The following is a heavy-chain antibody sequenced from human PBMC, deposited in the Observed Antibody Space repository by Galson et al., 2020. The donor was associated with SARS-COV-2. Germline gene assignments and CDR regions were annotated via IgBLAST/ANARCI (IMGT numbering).Heavy chain of an antibody. D-gene: IGHD3-10*01. CDR1: GFTFSNAW. Sequence: GGSLRLSCAASGFTFSNAWMSWVRQAPGKGLEWIGRINSKNDGGTTDYAAPVKGRFTISRDDSKNTLYLQMNSLKTEDTAVYYCTTVDYYYTSGSYYCFDYWGQGTLVTVSS. J-gene: IGHJ4*02. CDR2: INSKNDGGTT. V-gene: IGHV3-15*01. CDR3: TTVDYYYTSGSYYCFDY.